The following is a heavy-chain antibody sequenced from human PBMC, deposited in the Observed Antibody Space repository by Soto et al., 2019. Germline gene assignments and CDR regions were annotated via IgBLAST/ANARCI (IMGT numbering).Heavy chain of an antibody. J-gene: IGHJ6*02. Sequence: SETLSLTCTFSGGSIINYSWSCIRQSPGKELAWIAYIYYRGSTNYNPSQKSRVNIKVDTSKNQFSLKLSSVTAADTAVYYCARELSTVTNYGMDVWGQGTTVT. D-gene: IGHD4-17*01. CDR1: GGSIINYS. CDR2: IYYRGST. CDR3: ARELSTVTNYGMDV. V-gene: IGHV4-59*01.